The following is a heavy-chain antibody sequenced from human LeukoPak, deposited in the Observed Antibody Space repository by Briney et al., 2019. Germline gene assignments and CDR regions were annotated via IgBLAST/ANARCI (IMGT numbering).Heavy chain of an antibody. CDR2: ISYDGSNK. Sequence: PGGSLRLSCAASGFTFSSYAMHWVRQAPGKGLEWVAVISYDGSNKYYADSVKGRFTISRDNSKNTLYLQMNSLRAEDTAVYYRAKDFVVLTAAPGYFDYWGQGTLVTVSS. CDR1: GFTFSSYA. CDR3: AKDFVVLTAAPGYFDY. J-gene: IGHJ4*02. V-gene: IGHV3-30*07. D-gene: IGHD2-15*01.